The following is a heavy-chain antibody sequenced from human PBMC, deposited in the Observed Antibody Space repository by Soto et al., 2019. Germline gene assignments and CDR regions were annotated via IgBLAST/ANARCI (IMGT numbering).Heavy chain of an antibody. J-gene: IGHJ4*02. CDR3: ASLARASDFDY. V-gene: IGHV3-21*01. CDR1: GFTFSSYS. D-gene: IGHD6-6*01. Sequence: GGSLRLSCAASGFTFSSYSMNWVRRAPGKGLEWVSSISSSSSYIYYADSVKGRFTISRDNAKNSLYLQMNSLRAEDTAVYYCASLARASDFDYWGQGTLVTVSS. CDR2: ISSSSSYI.